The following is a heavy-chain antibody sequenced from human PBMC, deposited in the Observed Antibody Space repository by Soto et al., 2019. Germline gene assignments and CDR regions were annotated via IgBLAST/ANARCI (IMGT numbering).Heavy chain of an antibody. D-gene: IGHD1-7*01. Sequence: PGGSLRLSCAASGFTFSSHWMSWVRQAPGKGLEWVANIKPDGSEKWYVDSVKGRFTISRDNSKNTLYLQMNSLRAEDTAVYYCARDIRYNWNYVRYYYYYGMDVWGQGTTVTV. J-gene: IGHJ6*02. V-gene: IGHV3-7*01. CDR2: IKPDGSEK. CDR1: GFTFSSHW. CDR3: ARDIRYNWNYVRYYYYYGMDV.